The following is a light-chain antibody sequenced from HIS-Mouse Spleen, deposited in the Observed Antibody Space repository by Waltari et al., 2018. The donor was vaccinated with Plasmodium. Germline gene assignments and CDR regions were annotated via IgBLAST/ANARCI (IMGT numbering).Light chain of an antibody. CDR3: QQYNNWSFT. CDR2: GAS. V-gene: IGKV3-15*01. Sequence: EIVMTQSPPSLSVSPGERATLSCRGRQRVSSNFAWYQQQPGQAPRILIFGASTRANGIPARCIGSGSGTAFTLTISSLQSEDFAVYYCQQYNNWSFTFGPGTKVDIK. CDR1: QRVSSN. J-gene: IGKJ3*01.